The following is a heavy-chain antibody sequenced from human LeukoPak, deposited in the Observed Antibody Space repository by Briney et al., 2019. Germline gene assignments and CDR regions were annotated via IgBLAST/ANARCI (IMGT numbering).Heavy chain of an antibody. D-gene: IGHD1-26*01. CDR1: GFTFSSYA. V-gene: IGHV3-30-3*01. J-gene: IGHJ4*02. CDR3: ARDLDIVGATRYFDY. CDR2: ISYDGSNK. Sequence: GGSLRLSCAASGFTFSSYAMHWVRQAPGKGLEWVAVISYDGSNKYYADSVKGRFTISRDNSKNTLYLQMNSLRAEDTAVYYCARDLDIVGATRYFDYWGQGTLVTVSS.